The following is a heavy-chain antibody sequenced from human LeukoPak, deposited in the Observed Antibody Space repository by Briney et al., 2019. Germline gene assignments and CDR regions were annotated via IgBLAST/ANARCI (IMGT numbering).Heavy chain of an antibody. D-gene: IGHD2-15*01. J-gene: IGHJ3*02. CDR1: GGSISRYY. Sequence: SETLSLTCTVSGGSISRYYWSWIRQPAGKGLEWIGRIYPRGSTNDNPSLKTRVTMSVDTSKNQFSLKLTSVTAADTAVYYCARGRYCSADICSGGDAFDIWGQGTMVSVSS. CDR2: IYPRGST. V-gene: IGHV4-4*07. CDR3: ARGRYCSADICSGGDAFDI.